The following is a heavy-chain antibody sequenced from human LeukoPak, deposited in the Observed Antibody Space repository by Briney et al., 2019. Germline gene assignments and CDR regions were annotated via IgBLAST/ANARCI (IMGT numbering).Heavy chain of an antibody. CDR2: ISSSGSTI. D-gene: IGHD2-2*01. CDR3: ARDEIVVVPAAMLGYYYYGMDV. J-gene: IGHJ6*02. CDR1: GFTFSSYE. Sequence: GGSLRLSCAASGFTFSSYEMNWVRQAPGEGLEWVSYISSSGSTIYYADSVKGRFTISRDNAKNSLYLQMNSLRAEDTAVYYCARDEIVVVPAAMLGYYYYGMDVWGQGTTVTVSS. V-gene: IGHV3-48*03.